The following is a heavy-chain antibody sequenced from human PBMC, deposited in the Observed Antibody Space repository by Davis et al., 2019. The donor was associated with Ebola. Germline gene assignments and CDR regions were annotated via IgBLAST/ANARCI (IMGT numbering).Heavy chain of an antibody. CDR2: IYWDDDK. Sequence: SGPTLVKPPQTLTLTCTFSGFSLSTSGVGVGWIRQPPGKALEWLALIYWDDDKRYSPSLRSRLTISKDTSKNQVVLTMTNMDPLDTATYYCAHKAYGSLANWFGPWGQGTLVTVSS. CDR3: AHKAYGSLANWFGP. V-gene: IGHV2-5*02. CDR1: GFSLSTSGVG. D-gene: IGHD4-17*01. J-gene: IGHJ5*02.